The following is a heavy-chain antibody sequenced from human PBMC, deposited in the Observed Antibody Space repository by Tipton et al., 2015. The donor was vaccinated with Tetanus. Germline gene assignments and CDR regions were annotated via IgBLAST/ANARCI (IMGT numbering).Heavy chain of an antibody. V-gene: IGHV4-59*01. Sequence: LRLSCAVYGGSFSGYYWSWIRQHPGKGLEWIGYIYYSGSTNYNPSLKSRVTISVDTSKNQFSLKLSSVTAADTAVYYCARGTYMVTDYWGQGTLVTVSS. CDR3: ARGTYMVTDY. D-gene: IGHD5-18*01. CDR2: IYYSGST. J-gene: IGHJ4*02. CDR1: GGSFSGYY.